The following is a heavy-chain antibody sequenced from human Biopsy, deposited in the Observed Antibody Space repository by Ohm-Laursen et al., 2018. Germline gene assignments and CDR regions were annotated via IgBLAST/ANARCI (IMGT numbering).Heavy chain of an antibody. V-gene: IGHV3-30*18. D-gene: IGHD2-21*01. CDR2: ISYDGYNK. CDR3: AKDGGPYCGGCELDY. Sequence: SLRLSCTASGFTFSSYGMHWVRQTPGKGLESVALISYDGYNKWYADSVKGRFTISRDNSKNTLYLQMNSLGVEDTAVYYCAKDGGPYCGGCELDYWGQGTLVTVSS. CDR1: GFTFSSYG. J-gene: IGHJ4*02.